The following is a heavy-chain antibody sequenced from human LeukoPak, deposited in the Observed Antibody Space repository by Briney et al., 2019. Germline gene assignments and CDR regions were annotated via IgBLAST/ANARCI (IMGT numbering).Heavy chain of an antibody. D-gene: IGHD1-26*01. CDR2: ISGSGGST. J-gene: IGHJ4*02. CDR3: AKVSGIVSGTIDY. Sequence: GGSLRLSCAASGFTFSDHAMSWVRQAPGKGLEWVSAISGSGGSTYYADSVKGRFTISRDNSKNTLYLQMNSLRAEDTAVYYCAKVSGIVSGTIDYWGQGTLVTVPS. V-gene: IGHV3-23*01. CDR1: GFTFSDHA.